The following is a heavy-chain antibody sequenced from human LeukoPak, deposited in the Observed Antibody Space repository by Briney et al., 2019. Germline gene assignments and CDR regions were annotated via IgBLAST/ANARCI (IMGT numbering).Heavy chain of an antibody. CDR2: IYSSGTT. J-gene: IGHJ4*02. CDR3: ARGGSSAAAVFDY. D-gene: IGHD6-13*01. CDR1: GGSISRYY. V-gene: IGHV4-4*07. Sequence: PSETLSLTCTVSGGSISRYYWSWIRQPAGRGLEWIGRIYSSGTTNYNPSLKSRVTMSVDTSKNQFSLKLSSVTAADTAVYYCARGGSSAAAVFDYWGQRTLVTVSS.